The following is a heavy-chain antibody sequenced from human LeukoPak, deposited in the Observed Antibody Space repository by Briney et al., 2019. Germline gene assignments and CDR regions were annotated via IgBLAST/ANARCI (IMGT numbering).Heavy chain of an antibody. J-gene: IGHJ5*02. D-gene: IGHD2-15*01. CDR2: ISSSSSYI. CDR1: GFTFSSYS. Sequence: TGGSLRLSCAASGFTFSSYSMNWVRQAPGKGLEWVSSISSSSSYIYYADSVKGRFTISRDNAKNSLYLQMNSLRAEDTAVYYCARDGGYINSNWFDPWGQGTLVTVSS. CDR3: ARDGGYINSNWFDP. V-gene: IGHV3-21*01.